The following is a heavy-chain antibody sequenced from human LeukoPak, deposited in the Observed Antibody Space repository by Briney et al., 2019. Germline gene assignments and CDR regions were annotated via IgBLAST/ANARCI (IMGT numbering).Heavy chain of an antibody. Sequence: GGSLRLSCAASGFTFSSYAMSWVRQAPGKGLEWVSAISGSGGSTYYADSVKGRFTISRDNSKNTLYLQMNSLRAEDTAVYYCAKDDSSGYYPYCFDYWGQGTLVTVSS. CDR3: AKDDSSGYYPYCFDY. D-gene: IGHD3-22*01. CDR2: ISGSGGST. CDR1: GFTFSSYA. J-gene: IGHJ4*02. V-gene: IGHV3-23*01.